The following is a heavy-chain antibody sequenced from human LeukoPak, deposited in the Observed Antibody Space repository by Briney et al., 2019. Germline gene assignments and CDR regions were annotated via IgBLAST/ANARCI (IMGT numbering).Heavy chain of an antibody. CDR3: ARVLFSCSSTSCPYYYYYMDV. D-gene: IGHD2-2*01. CDR2: IYYSGST. Sequence: PSETLSLTCTVSGGSIGSYYWSWIRQPPGKGLEWIGYIYYSGSTNYNPSLKSRVTISVDTSKNQFSLKLSSVTAADTAVYYCARVLFSCSSTSCPYYYYYMDVWGKGTTVTVSS. V-gene: IGHV4-59*01. CDR1: GGSIGSYY. J-gene: IGHJ6*03.